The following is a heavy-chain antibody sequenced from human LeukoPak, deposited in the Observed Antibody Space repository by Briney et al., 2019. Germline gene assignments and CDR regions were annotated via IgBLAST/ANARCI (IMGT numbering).Heavy chain of an antibody. J-gene: IGHJ3*02. CDR1: LFTFSSYS. CDR3: ARSTEHNGGLGDAFDI. V-gene: IGHV3-21*01. D-gene: IGHD2-21*01. CDR2: ISSSSSNI. Sequence: PGGSLRLSCAASLFTFSSYSMNWVRQAPGKGLEWVSSISSSSSNIYYADSVKGRFTISRDNAKNSLYLQMNSLRAEDTAVYYCARSTEHNGGLGDAFDIWGQGTMVTVSS.